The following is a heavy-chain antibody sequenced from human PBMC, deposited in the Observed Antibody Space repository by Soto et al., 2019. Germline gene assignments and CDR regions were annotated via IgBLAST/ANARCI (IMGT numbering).Heavy chain of an antibody. V-gene: IGHV4-39*01. CDR1: GGSMSSGSYY. CDR3: ARLVEYDVLTGYYLDF. D-gene: IGHD3-9*01. J-gene: IGHJ4*02. Sequence: QLQLQESGPGLVKPSETLPLTCNVSGGSMSSGSYYWVWIRQPPGKGLEWIGSIYHSGSTYYNPSLKSRVTMSVDSSKQQFSLKLSSLTAADTAVYFCARLVEYDVLTGYYLDFWGQGTLVTVSS. CDR2: IYHSGST.